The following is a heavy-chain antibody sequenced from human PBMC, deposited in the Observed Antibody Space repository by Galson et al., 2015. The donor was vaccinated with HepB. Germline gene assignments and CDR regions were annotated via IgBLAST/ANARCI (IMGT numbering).Heavy chain of an antibody. CDR1: GLTFRSYG. D-gene: IGHD6-19*01. V-gene: IGHV3-30*18. CDR2: ISYDGSHK. CDR3: AKDQWSSIGWPRFDP. J-gene: IGHJ5*02. Sequence: SLRLSCAASGLTFRSYGFHWVRQAPGKGLEWLAFISYDGSHKYFLDSVKGRFTISRDNSKNTIYLQMNSLRPEDTAVYYCAKDQWSSIGWPRFDPWGQGTLVTVSS.